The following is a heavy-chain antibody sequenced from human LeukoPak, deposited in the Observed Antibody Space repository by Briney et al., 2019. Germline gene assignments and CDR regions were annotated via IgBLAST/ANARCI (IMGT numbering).Heavy chain of an antibody. V-gene: IGHV1-8*01. CDR3: ARGPPNWGYDY. J-gene: IGHJ4*02. CDR2: MSPNSGDT. CDR1: GYTFTSYD. Sequence: APVKVSCKASGYTFTSYDFNWVRQATGQRPEWMGWMSPNSGDTGYAQKFQDRVTMTRNTSISTAYMELSSLRSDDTAVYYCARGPPNWGYDYWGPGTLVTVSS. D-gene: IGHD7-27*01.